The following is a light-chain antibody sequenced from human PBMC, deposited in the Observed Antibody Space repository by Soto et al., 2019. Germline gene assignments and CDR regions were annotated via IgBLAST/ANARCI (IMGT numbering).Light chain of an antibody. CDR3: SSYTSNSTILYV. Sequence: QSALTQPAFVSGSTGQSITISCTGTSRDVGGYNYVSWYQQHPGKAPKLMIYDVSNRPSGVSNRFSGSKSGNTASLTISGLQAEDEADYYGSSYTSNSTILYVFGTGTKVTVL. V-gene: IGLV2-14*01. CDR1: SRDVGGYNY. J-gene: IGLJ1*01. CDR2: DVS.